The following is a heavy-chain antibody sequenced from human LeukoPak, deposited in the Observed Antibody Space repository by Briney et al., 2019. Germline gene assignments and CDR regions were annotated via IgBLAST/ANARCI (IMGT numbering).Heavy chain of an antibody. V-gene: IGHV1-8*01. CDR3: ATTSPDSSSCHF. D-gene: IGHD6-13*01. CDR2: MSPNSGAT. CDR1: GYSFSAYD. Sequence: GASVKVSCKASGYSFSAYDVNWVRQSPGQGLEWMGWMSPNSGATGYAQKFEGRLNLTRDISISTAYMELSSLTSDDTAIYYCATTSPDSSSCHFWGQGTLATVSS. J-gene: IGHJ4*02.